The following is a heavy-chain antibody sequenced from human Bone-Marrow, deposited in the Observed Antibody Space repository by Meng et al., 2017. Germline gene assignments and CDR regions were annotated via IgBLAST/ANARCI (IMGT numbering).Heavy chain of an antibody. CDR1: GDSVSSNSAA. Sequence: QVQLHQSGPGLVNPSQTLSLSCAISGDSVSSNSAAWNWIRQTPSRGLEWLGRTYYRSKWYNDYAVSVKSRITINPDTSKNQFSLQLNSVTPEDTAVYYRARGGIAAARPDYWGQGTLVTVSS. CDR3: ARGGIAAARPDY. D-gene: IGHD6-13*01. CDR2: TYYRSKWYN. J-gene: IGHJ4*02. V-gene: IGHV6-1*01.